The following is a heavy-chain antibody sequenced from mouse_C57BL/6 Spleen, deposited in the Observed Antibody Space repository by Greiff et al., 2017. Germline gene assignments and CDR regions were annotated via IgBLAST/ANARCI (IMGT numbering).Heavy chain of an antibody. CDR3: AKNLGGTGAMDY. D-gene: IGHD3-3*01. CDR1: GFSLTSYG. Sequence: VKLVESGPGLVQPSQSLSITCTVSGFSLTSYGVHWVRQSPGKGLEWLGVIWRGGSTDYNAAFMSRLSITKDNSKSQVFFKMNSLQADDTAIYYCAKNLGGTGAMDYWGQGTSVTVSS. V-gene: IGHV2-5*01. J-gene: IGHJ4*01. CDR2: IWRGGST.